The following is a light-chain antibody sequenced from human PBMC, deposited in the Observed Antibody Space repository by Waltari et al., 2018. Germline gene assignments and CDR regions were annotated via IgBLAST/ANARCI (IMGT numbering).Light chain of an antibody. J-gene: IGKJ1*01. Sequence: EIVMTHSPATLSVSPGERATLSCRASQSVSSNLAWYQQKPGQAPRLLIYGASTRATDIPARFSGSGSGTAFTLTISSLQSEDFAVYYCQQYNNWPWTFGQGTKVEIK. CDR3: QQYNNWPWT. V-gene: IGKV3-15*01. CDR2: GAS. CDR1: QSVSSN.